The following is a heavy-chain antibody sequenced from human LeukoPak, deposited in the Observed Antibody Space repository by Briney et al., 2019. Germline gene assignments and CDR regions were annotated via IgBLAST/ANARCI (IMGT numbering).Heavy chain of an antibody. CDR1: GGSFSGYY. D-gene: IGHD3-16*01. J-gene: IGHJ2*01. Sequence: PSETLSLTCAVYGGSFSGYYWSWIRQPPGKGLEWIGEVNHSGSTNYNPSLKSRVTISVDTSKNQFSLKLSSVTAADTAVYFCARAPVWGLHLSNWYFDLWGRGTLVSVSS. V-gene: IGHV4-34*01. CDR2: VNHSGST. CDR3: ARAPVWGLHLSNWYFDL.